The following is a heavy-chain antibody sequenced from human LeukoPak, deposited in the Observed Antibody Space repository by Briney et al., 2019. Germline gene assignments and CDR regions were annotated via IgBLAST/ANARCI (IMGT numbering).Heavy chain of an antibody. CDR1: GGSINFYY. CDR2: IYSCGST. Sequence: PSETLSLTCTVSGGSINFYYWSWIRQPPGKGLEWIGYIYSCGSTNHNPSLNSRVTISVDTSKNQFSLNLRSVTAADTAVYYCARVPAAGTGPDYWGQGTLVTVSS. D-gene: IGHD6-13*01. CDR3: ARVPAAGTGPDY. V-gene: IGHV4-59*01. J-gene: IGHJ4*02.